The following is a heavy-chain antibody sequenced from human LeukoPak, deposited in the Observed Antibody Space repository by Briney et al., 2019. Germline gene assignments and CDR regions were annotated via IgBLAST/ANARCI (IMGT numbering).Heavy chain of an antibody. CDR1: GYTFTSYY. Sequence: ASVKVSCKASGYTFTSYYMHWVRQAPGQGLEWMGIINPSGGSTSYAQKFQGRVTITRDMSTSTVYMELSSLRSEDTAVYYYERAAPSAADYWGQGTLVTVSS. CDR2: INPSGGST. V-gene: IGHV1-46*01. D-gene: IGHD2-2*01. CDR3: ERAAPSAADY. J-gene: IGHJ4*02.